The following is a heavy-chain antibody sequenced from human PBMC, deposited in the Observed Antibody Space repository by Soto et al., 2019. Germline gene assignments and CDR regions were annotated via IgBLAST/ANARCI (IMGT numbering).Heavy chain of an antibody. Sequence: EVQMVESGGGLVQPGRSLRLSCAASGFIFDNHAMHWVRQAPGQGLEWVSGINWNGADIAYADSVRGRFSISRDNAKNSMYLQMNSLRTDDTGFYYWVKDICDISSSSGYFEDWGQGTLVTVSS. CDR2: INWNGADI. D-gene: IGHD6-6*01. V-gene: IGHV3-9*01. CDR1: GFIFDNHA. CDR3: VKDICDISSSSGYFED. J-gene: IGHJ4*02.